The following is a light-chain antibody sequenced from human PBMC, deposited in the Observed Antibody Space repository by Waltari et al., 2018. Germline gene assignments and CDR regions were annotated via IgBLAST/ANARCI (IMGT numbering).Light chain of an antibody. J-gene: IGLJ2*01. CDR2: DVT. CDR1: SSHIGDYNF. Sequence: SALTQPASVSGSPGQSITISCTGTSSHIGDYNFVSWYQHHPGEAPKLVIYDVTKRPSGISNRFSGSKTRNTASLTISSLQAEDEANYVCASYTSGDSFVVFGGGTKLTVL. CDR3: ASYTSGDSFVV. V-gene: IGLV2-14*03.